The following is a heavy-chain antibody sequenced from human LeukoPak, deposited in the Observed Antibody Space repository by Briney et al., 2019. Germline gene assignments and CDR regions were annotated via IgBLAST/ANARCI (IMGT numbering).Heavy chain of an antibody. V-gene: IGHV3-43*01. J-gene: IGHJ4*02. Sequence: PGGSLRLSCAASGFTFDDYTTHWVRQAPGKGLEWVSLISRDGVNTYYADSVKGRFTISRDNSKNFLFLQMNSLRTEDTALYYRAKDLLGYEGGLWGQGTLVTVSS. CDR3: AKDLLGYEGGL. CDR1: GFTFDDYT. CDR2: ISRDGVNT. D-gene: IGHD3-16*01.